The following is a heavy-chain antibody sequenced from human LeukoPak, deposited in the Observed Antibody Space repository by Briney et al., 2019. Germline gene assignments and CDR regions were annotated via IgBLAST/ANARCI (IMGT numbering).Heavy chain of an antibody. D-gene: IGHD5-24*01. V-gene: IGHV1-69*13. CDR1: GDTFSTYA. Sequence: ASVKVSCKTSGDTFSTYAISWVRQAPGQGLEWMGSIIPIYATPNYAQKLQGRLTITADESTTTAYMELTSLRSEDTAVYYCAFGGDGYNHTPFDYWGQGTLVTVSS. J-gene: IGHJ4*02. CDR2: IIPIYATP. CDR3: AFGGDGYNHTPFDY.